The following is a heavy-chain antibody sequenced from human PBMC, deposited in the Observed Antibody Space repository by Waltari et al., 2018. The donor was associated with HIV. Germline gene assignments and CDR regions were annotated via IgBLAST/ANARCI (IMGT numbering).Heavy chain of an antibody. Sequence: QVQLVQSGAEVKKPGASVKVSCTASGYTFTGYYMHWVRQAPGQGLEWMGWINPNSGGTNYAQKFQGRVTMTRDTSISTAYMELSRLRSDDTAVYYCARDQRWRSGTNLGWFDPWGQGTLVTVSS. CDR3: ARDQRWRSGTNLGWFDP. CDR2: INPNSGGT. D-gene: IGHD4-17*01. J-gene: IGHJ5*02. CDR1: GYTFTGYY. V-gene: IGHV1-2*02.